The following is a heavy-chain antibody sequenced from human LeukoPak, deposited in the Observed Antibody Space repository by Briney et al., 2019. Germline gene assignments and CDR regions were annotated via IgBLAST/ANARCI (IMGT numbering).Heavy chain of an antibody. CDR2: INHSGST. CDR1: SGSFSGYY. J-gene: IGHJ4*02. CDR3: ARNYDYGDYGGFDY. D-gene: IGHD4-17*01. Sequence: SETLSLTCAVYSGSFSGYYWSWIRQPPGKGLEWIGEINHSGSTNYNPSLKSRVTISVDTSKNQFSLKLSSVTAADTAVYYCARNYDYGDYGGFDYWGQGTLVTVSS. V-gene: IGHV4-34*01.